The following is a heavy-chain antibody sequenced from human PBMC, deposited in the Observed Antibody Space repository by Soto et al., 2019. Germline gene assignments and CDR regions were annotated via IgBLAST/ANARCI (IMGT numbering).Heavy chain of an antibody. CDR1: GGTFSSYA. CDR3: ARATASIVLVPAAIGSLYY. J-gene: IGHJ4*02. CDR2: IIPIFGTA. V-gene: IGHV1-69*12. D-gene: IGHD2-2*02. Sequence: QVQLVQSGAEVKKPGSSVKVSCKASGGTFSSYAISWVRQAPGQGLEWMGGIIPIFGTANYAQKFQGRVTITADESTSTAYMELSILRSDDTAVYYCARATASIVLVPAAIGSLYYWGQGTLVTVSS.